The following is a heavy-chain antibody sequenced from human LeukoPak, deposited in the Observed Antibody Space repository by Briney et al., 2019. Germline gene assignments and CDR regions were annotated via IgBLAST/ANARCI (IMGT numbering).Heavy chain of an antibody. CDR2: IIPIADTA. D-gene: IGHD4-17*01. V-gene: IGHV1-69*05. CDR3: ARSKGDYGISDF. J-gene: IGHJ4*02. Sequence: SVKVSCKSSEDSFSNYAISWVRQAPGQGLEWMGEIIPIADTANYAQRFQGRVTITTDESTTTAYMGLSSLTSEDTAVYFCARSKGDYGISDFWGQGTLVIVSS. CDR1: EDSFSNYA.